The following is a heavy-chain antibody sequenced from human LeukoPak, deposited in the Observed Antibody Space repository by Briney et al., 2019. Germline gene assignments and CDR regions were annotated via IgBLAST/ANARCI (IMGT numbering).Heavy chain of an antibody. V-gene: IGHV4-4*02. Sequence: SETLSLTCAVSGGSISSSNWWNWVRQSPVKGLEWIAEVHHSGSTNYNPSLKSRVTISVDKSKNQFSLRLTSVTAADTAVYYCARGGGLGRRDGNNDYWGQGTLVTVSS. CDR2: VHHSGST. J-gene: IGHJ4*02. CDR3: ARGGGLGRRDGNNDY. CDR1: GGSISSSNW. D-gene: IGHD5-24*01.